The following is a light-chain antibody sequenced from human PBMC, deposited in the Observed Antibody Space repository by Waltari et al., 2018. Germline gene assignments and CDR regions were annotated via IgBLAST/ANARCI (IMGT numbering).Light chain of an antibody. CDR1: DIGDKR. CDR3: QVWDSDGDYVV. J-gene: IGLJ2*01. Sequence: SYVLTQPPSVSVAPGQTARIPCGGSDIGDKRVHWYQHTPGQAPLLVVYDDTDRPSGIPGRISGSNSGYTATLSITRVEAGDEADYYCQVWDSDGDYVVFGGGTKLIVL. CDR2: DDT. V-gene: IGLV3-21*02.